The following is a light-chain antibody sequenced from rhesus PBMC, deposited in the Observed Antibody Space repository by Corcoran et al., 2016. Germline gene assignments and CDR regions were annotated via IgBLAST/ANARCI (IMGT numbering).Light chain of an antibody. CDR2: YAN. CDR1: QGISSY. CDR3: QQGYSTPVT. J-gene: IGKJ3*01. Sequence: DIQMSQSPSSLSASVGDRVTITCRASQGISSYLNWYHQKPGKAPKLLIYYANSLASWVPSMVSGIGSGTDYTLTISSLQPEDFATYYCQQGYSTPVTFGPGTKLDIK. V-gene: IGKV1-32*02.